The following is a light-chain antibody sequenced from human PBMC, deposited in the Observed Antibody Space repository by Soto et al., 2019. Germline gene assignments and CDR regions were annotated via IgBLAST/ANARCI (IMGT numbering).Light chain of an antibody. Sequence: DIQMTQSPSSLSASVGDRVTITCRASQSISGYLNWYQQKPGKAPKVLISGASTLHNGVPSRFSGRGSGTDFTLTIRSLQPEDVALYYCQQYGGSPITFGLGTRV. CDR1: QSISGY. V-gene: IGKV1-39*01. J-gene: IGKJ5*01. CDR2: GAS. CDR3: QQYGGSPIT.